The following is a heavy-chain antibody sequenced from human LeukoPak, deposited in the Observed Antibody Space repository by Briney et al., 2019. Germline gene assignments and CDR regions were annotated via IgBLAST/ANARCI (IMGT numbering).Heavy chain of an antibody. CDR3: AKPAVAVASILYFQHWGQGTLLSVSSDV. D-gene: IGHD6-19*01. CDR2: INWNSYSI. CDR1: GFTFDDFG. Sequence: GTSLRLSCAASGFTFDDFGMHWVRQAPGKGLEWVSFINWNSYSIGYVDSVKGRFTISRDNSKNTLYLQMISPRAEDTAIYYCAKPAVAVASILYFQHWGQGTLLSVSSDVWGQGTTVTVSS. V-gene: IGHV3-9*01. J-gene: IGHJ6*02.